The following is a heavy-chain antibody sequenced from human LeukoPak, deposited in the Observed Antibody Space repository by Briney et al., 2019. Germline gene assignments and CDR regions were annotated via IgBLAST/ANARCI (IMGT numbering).Heavy chain of an antibody. CDR3: AKDFSSGYYDSSGPRNYFDY. J-gene: IGHJ4*02. Sequence: GGTLRLSCAASGFTFSSYGMSWVRQAPGKGVEWVSAISGSGGSTYYADSVKGRFTISRDNSKNTLYLQMNSLRAEDTAVYYCAKDFSSGYYDSSGPRNYFDYWGQGTLVTVSS. CDR1: GFTFSSYG. V-gene: IGHV3-23*01. CDR2: ISGSGGST. D-gene: IGHD3-22*01.